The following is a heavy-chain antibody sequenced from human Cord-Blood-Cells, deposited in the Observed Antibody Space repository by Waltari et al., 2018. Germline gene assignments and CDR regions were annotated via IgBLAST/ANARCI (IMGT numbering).Heavy chain of an antibody. CDR1: GGSISSHY. V-gene: IGHV4-59*11. Sequence: QVQLQESGPGLVKPSETLSLTCTVSGGSISSHYWSWIRQPPGKGLEWIGYIYYSGSTNYNPSLKSRVTISVDTSKNQFSLKLSSVTAADTAVYYCARFPSTGDRAFDLWGRGTLVTVSS. CDR2: IYYSGST. J-gene: IGHJ2*01. CDR3: ARFPSTGDRAFDL. D-gene: IGHD7-27*01.